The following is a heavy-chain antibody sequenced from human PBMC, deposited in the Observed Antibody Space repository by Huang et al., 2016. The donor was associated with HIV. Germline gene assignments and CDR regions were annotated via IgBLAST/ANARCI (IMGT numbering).Heavy chain of an antibody. J-gene: IGHJ6*02. CDR1: GYSFSDYY. D-gene: IGHD1-20*01. CDR3: ASAISGTTNYFFAMAV. Sequence: QVQLVQSGAEVKKPGASVKVSCQASGYSFSDYYMHWVRPAPGQRLEWIGWINPKSGGTKYGQNLRGMVTLTTDTSTRTAYMELSRVRSDDTAMYYCASAISGTTNYFFAMAVWGQGTTVTVSS. V-gene: IGHV1-2*02. CDR2: INPKSGGT.